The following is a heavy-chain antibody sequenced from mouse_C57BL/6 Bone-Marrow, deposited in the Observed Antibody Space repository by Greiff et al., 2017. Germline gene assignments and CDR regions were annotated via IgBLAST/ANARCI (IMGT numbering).Heavy chain of an antibody. CDR2: INPNYGTT. CDR3: ARIHYYGSSYDWYFDV. V-gene: IGHV1-39*01. Sequence: EVQLQQSGPELVKPGASVKISCKASGYSFTDSNMNWVKQSNGKSLEWIGVINPNYGTTSYNQKFKGKATLTVDQSSSTAYMQLNSLTSEDSAVYSCARIHYYGSSYDWYFDVWGTGTTVTVSS. D-gene: IGHD1-1*01. CDR1: GYSFTDSN. J-gene: IGHJ1*03.